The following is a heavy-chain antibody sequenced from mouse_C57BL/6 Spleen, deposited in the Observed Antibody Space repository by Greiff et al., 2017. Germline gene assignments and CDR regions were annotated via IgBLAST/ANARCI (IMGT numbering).Heavy chain of an antibody. Sequence: EVQGVESGGGLVQPGGSLKLSCAASGFTFSDYYMYWVRQTPEKRLEWVAYISNGGGSTYYPDTVKGRFTISRDNAKNTLYLQMSRLKSEDTAMYYCARRGVTGFDYWGQGTTLTVSS. J-gene: IGHJ2*01. CDR1: GFTFSDYY. CDR2: ISNGGGST. CDR3: ARRGVTGFDY. V-gene: IGHV5-12*01. D-gene: IGHD2-13*01.